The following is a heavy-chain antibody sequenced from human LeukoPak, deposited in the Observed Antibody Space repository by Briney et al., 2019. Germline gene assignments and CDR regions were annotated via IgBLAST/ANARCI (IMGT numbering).Heavy chain of an antibody. J-gene: IGHJ3*02. Sequence: GGSLRLSCAVSGITLSNYGMSWVRQAPGKGLEWVAGISGSGGGTNYADSVKGRFTISRDNARNTLYLQMNSLRADDSAVYYCAKVRGSGGFDAFDIWGQGTMVTVSS. CDR2: ISGSGGGT. V-gene: IGHV3-23*01. D-gene: IGHD2-15*01. CDR3: AKVRGSGGFDAFDI. CDR1: GITLSNYG.